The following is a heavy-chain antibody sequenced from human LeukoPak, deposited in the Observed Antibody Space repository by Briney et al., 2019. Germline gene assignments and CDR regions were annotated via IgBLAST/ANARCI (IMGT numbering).Heavy chain of an antibody. V-gene: IGHV4-39*07. CDR1: GGSISSSSYY. CDR2: IYYSGST. Sequence: SETLSLTCTVSGGSISSSSYYWGWIRQPPGKGLEWIRSIYYSGSTYYNPSLKSRVTISVDTSKNQFSLKLSSVTAAETAVYYCVMGYYDSSGYYYVYYWGQGTLVTVSS. CDR3: VMGYYDSSGYYYVYY. J-gene: IGHJ4*02. D-gene: IGHD3-22*01.